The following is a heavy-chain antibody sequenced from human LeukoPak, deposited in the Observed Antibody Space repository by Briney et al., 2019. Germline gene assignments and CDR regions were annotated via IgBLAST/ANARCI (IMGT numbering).Heavy chain of an antibody. CDR2: ISYDGSNK. CDR1: GFTFSSYG. V-gene: IGHV3-30*03. J-gene: IGHJ4*02. D-gene: IGHD3-22*01. CDR3: ARLPTFYYDSSHYHYDY. Sequence: GGSLRLSCAASGFTFSSYGMHWVRQAPGKGLEWVAVISYDGSNKYYADSVKGRFTISRDNSKNTLYLQMNSLRAEDTAVYYCARLPTFYYDSSHYHYDYWGQGTLVTVSS.